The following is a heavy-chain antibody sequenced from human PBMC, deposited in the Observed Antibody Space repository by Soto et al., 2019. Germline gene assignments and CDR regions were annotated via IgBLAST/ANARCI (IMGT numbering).Heavy chain of an antibody. D-gene: IGHD2-2*01. V-gene: IGHV3-74*03. CDR3: AKDDRRRDIVVVQVTGMDV. J-gene: IGHJ6*02. CDR1: GFPFHNYW. Sequence: GGSLRLSCAASGFPFHNYWMHWVRQAPGKGLVWVSRINGAGDTTTYADSVRGRFTVSRDNAENTVYLQMNSLRAEDTAVYYCAKDDRRRDIVVVQVTGMDVWGQGTTVTVSS. CDR2: INGAGDTT.